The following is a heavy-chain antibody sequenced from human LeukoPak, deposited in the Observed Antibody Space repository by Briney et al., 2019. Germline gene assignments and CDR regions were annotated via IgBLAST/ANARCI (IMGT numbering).Heavy chain of an antibody. Sequence: GASVKVSCKASGYTFTSYGISWVRQAPGQGLEWMGWISAYNGNTGYAQKFQGRVTITRNTSISTAYMELSSLRSEDTAVYYCARGRGEGFGVVIIHYYYYYMDVWGKGTTVTVSS. D-gene: IGHD3-3*01. CDR3: ARGRGEGFGVVIIHYYYYYMDV. CDR2: ISAYNGNT. V-gene: IGHV1-8*03. CDR1: GYTFTSYG. J-gene: IGHJ6*03.